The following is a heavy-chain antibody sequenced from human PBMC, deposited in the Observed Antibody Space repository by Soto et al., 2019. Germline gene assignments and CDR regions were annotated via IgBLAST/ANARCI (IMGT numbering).Heavy chain of an antibody. CDR1: GFTFSSYW. J-gene: IGHJ4*02. CDR2: INQDGKED. D-gene: IGHD1-1*01. CDR3: ARTGDGHHDFLDY. Sequence: VHLEESGGGLVQPGGSLRLSCAASGFTFSSYWMNWVRQAPGQVLEWVANINQDGKEDNLLDSVKGRFTISRDNAKNSLFLQMNSLRFDDTAVYYCARTGDGHHDFLDYWGQGALVSVSS. V-gene: IGHV3-7*01.